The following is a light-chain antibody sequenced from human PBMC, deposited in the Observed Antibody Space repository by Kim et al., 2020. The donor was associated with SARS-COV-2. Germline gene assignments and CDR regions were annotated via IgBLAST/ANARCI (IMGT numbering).Light chain of an antibody. J-gene: IGKJ1*01. V-gene: IGKV3-20*01. CDR3: QQYGSSPQT. Sequence: SPGNPGTLACTTSQSVSSTSLAWYQQNPGQAPRLLIYGASIRATGIPDRFSGSGSGTDFTLTISRLEPEDFAVYYCQQYGSSPQTFGQGTKVEIK. CDR2: GAS. CDR1: QSVSSTS.